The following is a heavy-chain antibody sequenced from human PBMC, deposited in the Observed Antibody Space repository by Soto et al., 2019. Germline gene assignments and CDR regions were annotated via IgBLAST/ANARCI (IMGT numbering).Heavy chain of an antibody. CDR3: ARRGSGWYGAFDI. V-gene: IGHV4-34*01. Sequence: QVQLQQWGAGLLKPSETLSLTCAVYGGSFSGYYWSWIRQPPGKGLEWIGEINHSGSTNYNPSLKRRATISVDTSKNQFSLKLSSVTAADTAVYYCARRGSGWYGAFDIWGQGTMVTVSS. CDR1: GGSFSGYY. CDR2: INHSGST. J-gene: IGHJ3*02. D-gene: IGHD6-19*01.